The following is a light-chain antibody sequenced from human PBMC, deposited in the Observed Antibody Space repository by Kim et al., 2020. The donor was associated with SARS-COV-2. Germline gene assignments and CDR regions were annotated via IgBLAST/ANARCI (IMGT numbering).Light chain of an antibody. CDR1: KLGDKY. CDR3: QAWDSSTVV. J-gene: IGLJ2*01. CDR2: QDS. V-gene: IGLV3-1*01. Sequence: SYELTQPPSVSVSPGQTVSITCSGDKLGDKYACWYQQKPGQPPVLVIYQDSKRPSGIPERFSGSNSGNTATLTISGTQAMDEADYYRQAWDSSTVVFGGG.